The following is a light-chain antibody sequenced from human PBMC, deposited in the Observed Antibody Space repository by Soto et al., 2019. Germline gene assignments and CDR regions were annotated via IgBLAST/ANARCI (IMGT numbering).Light chain of an antibody. J-gene: IGLJ2*01. Sequence: HSVLRQPPSVSGAPGQRVTISCTGSSSNIGAGYDVHWYQQLPGTAPKLLIYGNSNRPSGVPDRFSGSKSGTSASLAITGLQAEDEADYYCQSYDSSLSGVVFGGGTKVTVL. CDR2: GNS. CDR3: QSYDSSLSGVV. V-gene: IGLV1-40*01. CDR1: SSNIGAGYD.